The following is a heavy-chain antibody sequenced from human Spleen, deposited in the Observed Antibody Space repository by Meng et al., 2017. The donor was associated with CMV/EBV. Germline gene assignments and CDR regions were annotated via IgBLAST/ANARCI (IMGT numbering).Heavy chain of an antibody. J-gene: IGHJ6*02. V-gene: IGHV4-39*07. D-gene: IGHD3-3*01. CDR3: ARVGGDFWSGYSSYGMDV. Sequence: SETLSLTCTVSGGSISSSSYYWGWIRHPPGKGLEWIGSIYYSGSIYYNPSLKSRVTISVDTSKNQFSLKLSSVTAADMPVYYCARVGGDFWSGYSSYGMDVWGQGTTVTVSS. CDR1: GGSISSSSYY. CDR2: IYYSGSI.